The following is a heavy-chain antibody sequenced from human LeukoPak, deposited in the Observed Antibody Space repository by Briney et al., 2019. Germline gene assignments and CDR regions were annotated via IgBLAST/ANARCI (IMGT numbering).Heavy chain of an antibody. V-gene: IGHV1-46*01. CDR2: INPSGGGT. J-gene: IGHJ2*01. CDR1: GYTFTSYY. Sequence: ASVKVSCKASGYTFTSYYMHWVRQAPGQGLEWMGIINPSGGGTAYAQKFQGRVTMTRDTSTSTVYVELSSLRSDDTAVYYCARTNDDWYLDLWGRGTLVTVSS. CDR3: ARTNDDWYLDL.